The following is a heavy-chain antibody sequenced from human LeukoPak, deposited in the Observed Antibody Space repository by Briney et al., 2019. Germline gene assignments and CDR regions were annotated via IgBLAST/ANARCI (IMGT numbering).Heavy chain of an antibody. CDR2: MYYSVST. Sequence: KPSETLSLTCTVSGGSMSTYYWSCIRQPPGKGRDWIGYMYYSVSTNYKPSLKGRVTISLATSKTQSSPKLSSVTAADTAVYYCARDRRIAVGGTAWFDPWGQGTLATASS. CDR1: GGSMSTYY. D-gene: IGHD6-19*01. J-gene: IGHJ5*02. CDR3: ARDRRIAVGGTAWFDP. V-gene: IGHV4-59*01.